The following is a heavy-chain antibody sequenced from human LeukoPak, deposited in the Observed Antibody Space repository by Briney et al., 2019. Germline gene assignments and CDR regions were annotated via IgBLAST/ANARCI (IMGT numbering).Heavy chain of an antibody. V-gene: IGHV1-46*01. Sequence: GASVKVSCKASGYTFTSYYKHWVRQAPGQGLEWMGVINPSGGSTSYAQKFQGRVTMTRDMSTSTVYMELSSLRSEDTAVYYCARDPRSGTYYGYYFDYWGQGTLVTVSS. CDR2: INPSGGST. CDR3: ARDPRSGTYYGYYFDY. J-gene: IGHJ4*02. D-gene: IGHD3-10*01. CDR1: GYTFTSYY.